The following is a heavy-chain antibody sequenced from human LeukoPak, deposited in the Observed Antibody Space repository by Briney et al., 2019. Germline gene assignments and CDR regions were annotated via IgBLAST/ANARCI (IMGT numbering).Heavy chain of an antibody. V-gene: IGHV4-34*01. Sequence: SETLSLTCAVHGGSFSGYYWSWIRQPPGKGLGWIGEIYHSGNTNYNPSLKSRVTLSVDKSKNQLSLKVNSVTAADTAVYYCVANGWYSLEHWGQGTLVIVSS. CDR3: VANGWYSLEH. D-gene: IGHD6-19*01. J-gene: IGHJ1*01. CDR1: GGSFSGYY. CDR2: IYHSGNT.